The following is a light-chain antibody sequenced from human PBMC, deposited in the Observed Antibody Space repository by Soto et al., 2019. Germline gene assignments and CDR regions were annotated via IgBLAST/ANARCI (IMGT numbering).Light chain of an antibody. CDR3: QLYGSSPKT. CDR1: QSVSSN. CDR2: FAS. J-gene: IGKJ1*01. Sequence: IVVTQSPSTLSVSKGERATLSCRASQSVSSNLAWYQQKPGQPPRLLIYFASSRATAVPARFSGSGSGTDFTLTISSLEPEDFAVYYCQLYGSSPKTFGQGTKVDIK. V-gene: IGKV3-20*01.